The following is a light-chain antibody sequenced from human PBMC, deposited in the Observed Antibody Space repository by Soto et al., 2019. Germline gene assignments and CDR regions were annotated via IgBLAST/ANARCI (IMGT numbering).Light chain of an antibody. Sequence: ALTQPAFVSGSPGQSITISCSGSSSDIGYYNLVSWYQRRPGAAPKLIIYESKKQPSGGSTRFSASKSRNTASLTISGLQAEDEADYSCCSYAGKNLPFYVFGTGTKVTVL. V-gene: IGLV2-23*01. CDR2: ESK. J-gene: IGLJ1*01. CDR1: SSDIGYYNL. CDR3: CSYAGKNLPFYV.